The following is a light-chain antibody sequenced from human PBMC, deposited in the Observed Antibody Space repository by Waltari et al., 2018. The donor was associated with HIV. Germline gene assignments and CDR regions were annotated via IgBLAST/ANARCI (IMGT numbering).Light chain of an antibody. CDR1: QNIYSY. J-gene: IGKJ4*01. Sequence: DIQLTQSPSFLSASIGDRVTITCRASQNIYSYLVWYQQKPGRAPQVLIYATSTLQSGVPSRFSGSGSGTEFALTITNLQSDDFATYYCQQVNGYPLTFGGGTKVEIK. V-gene: IGKV1-9*01. CDR2: ATS. CDR3: QQVNGYPLT.